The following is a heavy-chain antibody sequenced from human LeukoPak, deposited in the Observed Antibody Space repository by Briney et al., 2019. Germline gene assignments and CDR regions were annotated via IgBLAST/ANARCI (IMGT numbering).Heavy chain of an antibody. CDR2: IKSRTDGGTT. D-gene: IGHD6-19*01. V-gene: IGHV3-15*01. Sequence: KPGGSLRLSCAAPGFTFTNAWMSWVRQAPGKGLDWVSRIKSRTDGGTTDYAAPVKGRFTISGDDSKFTLYLQMNSLKIEDTAVYYCTTSRYWGQGTLVTVSS. CDR1: GFTFTNAW. J-gene: IGHJ4*02. CDR3: TTSRY.